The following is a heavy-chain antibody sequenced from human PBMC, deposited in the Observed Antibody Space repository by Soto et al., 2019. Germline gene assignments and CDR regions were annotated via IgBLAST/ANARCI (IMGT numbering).Heavy chain of an antibody. J-gene: IGHJ4*02. V-gene: IGHV1-69*05. CDR3: ARGPDFWSGYYESYFDY. Sequence: SVKVSCKASGGTFSSYAISWVRQAPGQGLEWMGGIIPIFGTANYAQKFQGRVTMTRNTSISTAYMELSSLRSEDTAVYYCARGPDFWSGYYESYFDYWGQGTLVNVSS. D-gene: IGHD3-3*01. CDR2: IIPIFGTA. CDR1: GGTFSSYA.